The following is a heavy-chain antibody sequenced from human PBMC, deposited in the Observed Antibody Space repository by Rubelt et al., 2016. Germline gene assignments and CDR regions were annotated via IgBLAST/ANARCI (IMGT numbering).Heavy chain of an antibody. Sequence: GLEWIGYIYYSGSTNYNPSLKSRVTISVDTSKNQFSLELSSVTAADTAVYYCARSIHKRISMIVVARPSDAFDIWGQGTMVTVSS. CDR3: ARSIHKRISMIVVARPSDAFDI. V-gene: IGHV4-59*12. D-gene: IGHD3-22*01. J-gene: IGHJ3*02. CDR2: IYYSGST.